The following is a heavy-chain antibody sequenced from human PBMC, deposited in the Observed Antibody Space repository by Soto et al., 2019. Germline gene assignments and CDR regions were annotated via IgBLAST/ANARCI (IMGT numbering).Heavy chain of an antibody. V-gene: IGHV4-39*01. J-gene: IGHJ5*02. CDR3: ARHITIFGVVITLNWFDP. D-gene: IGHD3-3*01. Sequence: SETLSLTCTVSGGSISSSSYYWGWIRQPPGKGLEWIGSIYYSGSTYYNPSLKGRVTISVDTSKNQFSLKLSSVTAADTAVYYCARHITIFGVVITLNWFDPWGQGTLVTVSS. CDR1: GGSISSSSYY. CDR2: IYYSGST.